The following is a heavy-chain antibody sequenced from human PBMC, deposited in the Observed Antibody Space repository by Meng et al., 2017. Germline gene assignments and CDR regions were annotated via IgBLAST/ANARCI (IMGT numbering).Heavy chain of an antibody. J-gene: IGHJ4*02. CDR1: GYTFTGYY. Sequence: GRLVQSGAEVKKPGASVKVSCKASGYTFTGYYMHWVRQAPGQGLEWMGRINPNSGGTNYAQKFQGRVTMTRDTSISTAYMELSRLRSDDTAVYYCAREGPCGGDCSGFDYWGQGTLVTVSS. CDR2: INPNSGGT. CDR3: AREGPCGGDCSGFDY. D-gene: IGHD2-21*02. V-gene: IGHV1-2*06.